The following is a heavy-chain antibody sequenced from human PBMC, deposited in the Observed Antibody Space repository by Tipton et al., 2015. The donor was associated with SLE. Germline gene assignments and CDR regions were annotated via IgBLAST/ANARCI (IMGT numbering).Heavy chain of an antibody. CDR3: ARGIMGDHDY. J-gene: IGHJ4*02. D-gene: IGHD3-16*01. Sequence: TLSLTCVVSGGSISSRNYYWAWIRQPPGKGLEWIGSVEYSGKTSSNPSLKSRLATSVDTSKNQFSLKLTSVTAADTAVYYCARGIMGDHDYWGQGTLVTVSS. V-gene: IGHV4-39*07. CDR2: VEYSGKT. CDR1: GGSISSRNYY.